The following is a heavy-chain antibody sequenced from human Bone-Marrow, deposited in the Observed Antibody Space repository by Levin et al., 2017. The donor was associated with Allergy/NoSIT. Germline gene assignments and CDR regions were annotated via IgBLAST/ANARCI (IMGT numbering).Heavy chain of an antibody. CDR2: ISESGSSI. Sequence: GGSLRLSCAASGLTFSLYEMKWVRQAPGKGLEWVSDISESGSSIHYADSVRGRFTISRDNAKNTVYFQMNNLRAEDTALYYCARPLTGSSYYMYFEHWGPGTLVTVSS. D-gene: IGHD1-26*01. CDR1: GLTFSLYE. V-gene: IGHV3-48*03. J-gene: IGHJ1*01. CDR3: ARPLTGSSYYMYFEH.